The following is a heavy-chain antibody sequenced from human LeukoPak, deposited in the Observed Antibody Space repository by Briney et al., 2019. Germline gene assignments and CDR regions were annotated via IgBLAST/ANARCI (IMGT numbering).Heavy chain of an antibody. Sequence: GASVKVSCKASGYTFTSYAMHWVRQAPGQRLEWMGWINAGNGNTKYSQKFQGRVTITRDTSISTAYMELSRLRSDDTAVYYCARVSFYLSTSAAAATFDYWGQGTLVTVSS. CDR2: INAGNGNT. V-gene: IGHV1-3*01. D-gene: IGHD6-13*01. CDR1: GYTFTSYA. CDR3: ARVSFYLSTSAAAATFDY. J-gene: IGHJ4*02.